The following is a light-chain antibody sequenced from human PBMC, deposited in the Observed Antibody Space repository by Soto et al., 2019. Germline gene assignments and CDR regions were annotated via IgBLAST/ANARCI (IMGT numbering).Light chain of an antibody. Sequence: DIQMTQSPTSLSASVGDRVTITCQASHDIGNCLSWYQQKLGNAPKLLIYDATNLETGVPPRFSGSGSGTDFSLTITSLQPGDFATYYCQQSGDLPLTFGPRTKVDIK. CDR2: DAT. CDR1: HDIGNC. V-gene: IGKV1-33*01. CDR3: QQSGDLPLT. J-gene: IGKJ3*01.